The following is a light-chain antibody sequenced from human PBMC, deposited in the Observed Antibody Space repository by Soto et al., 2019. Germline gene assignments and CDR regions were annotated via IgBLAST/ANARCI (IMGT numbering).Light chain of an antibody. CDR1: QSLLYSSNNKNY. Sequence: DIVMTQSPDSLAVSLGERATINCKSSQSLLYSSNNKNYLAWYQQKAGQPPKLLIYWASTRESGVPDRFSGSGSGTDFTLTISSLQAEDVAVYSCQQYYSTPPLTFGGGTKVEIK. CDR3: QQYYSTPPLT. V-gene: IGKV4-1*01. J-gene: IGKJ4*01. CDR2: WAS.